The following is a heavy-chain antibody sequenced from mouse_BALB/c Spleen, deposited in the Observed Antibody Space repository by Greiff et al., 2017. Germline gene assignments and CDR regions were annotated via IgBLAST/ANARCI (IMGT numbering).Heavy chain of an antibody. CDR1: GYSITSDYA. CDR3: ARSGPSFAY. J-gene: IGHJ3*01. CDR2: ISYSGST. V-gene: IGHV3-2*02. Sequence: EVKLVESGPGLVKPSQSLSLTCTVTGYSITSDYAWNWIRQFPGNKLEWMGYISYSGSTSYNPSLKSRISITRDTSKNQFFLQLNSVTTEDTATYYCARSGPSFAYWGQGTLVTVSA.